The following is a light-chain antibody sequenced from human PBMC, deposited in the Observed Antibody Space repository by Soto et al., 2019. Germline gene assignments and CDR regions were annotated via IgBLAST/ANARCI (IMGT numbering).Light chain of an antibody. CDR1: QSVGRY. J-gene: IGKJ5*01. CDR2: DAS. CDR3: QQRSNWQIT. V-gene: IGKV3-11*01. Sequence: TVLTQSTATLSFSPGERPTLSCRASQSVGRYLGWYQQKPGQAPRLLIYDASSRATGIPARFSGSGSGTDFTLTISSLEPEDFAVYYCQQRSNWQITLGQGTRLEI.